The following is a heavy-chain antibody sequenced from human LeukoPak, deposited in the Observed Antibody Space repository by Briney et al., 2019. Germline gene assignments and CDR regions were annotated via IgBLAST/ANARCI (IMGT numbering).Heavy chain of an antibody. D-gene: IGHD1-26*01. CDR1: GGSVNSGSYY. V-gene: IGHV4-61*01. Sequence: PSETLSLTCTVSGGSVNSGSYYWSWIRQPPGKGLEWIGYIYYSGSTNYNPSLKSRVTMSVDTSKNQFSLKLSSVTAADTAVYYCARSASGLPIDYWGQGTLVTVSS. CDR3: ARSASGLPIDY. CDR2: IYYSGST. J-gene: IGHJ4*02.